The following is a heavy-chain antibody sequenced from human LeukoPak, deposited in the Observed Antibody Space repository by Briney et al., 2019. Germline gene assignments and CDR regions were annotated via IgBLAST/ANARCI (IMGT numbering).Heavy chain of an antibody. Sequence: PSETLSLTCAVYGGSFSGYYWSWIRQPPGKGLEWIGEINHSGSTNYNPSLKSRVTISVDTSKNQFSLKLSSVTAADTAVYYCARGGWFGFREYYFDYWGQGTLVTVSS. J-gene: IGHJ4*02. D-gene: IGHD3-10*01. V-gene: IGHV4-34*01. CDR1: GGSFSGYY. CDR3: ARGGWFGFREYYFDY. CDR2: INHSGST.